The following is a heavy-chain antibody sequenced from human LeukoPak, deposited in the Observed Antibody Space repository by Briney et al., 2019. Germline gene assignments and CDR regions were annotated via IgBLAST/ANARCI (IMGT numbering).Heavy chain of an antibody. Sequence: SETLSLTCTVSGGSISSSYWRWIRQAAGKGRECIGRIYASGNTNYNPSLKSRVTMSVDTSKNQISPNLGSVTAADAAMYYCAREGSGWYIDYWGQGTLVTVFS. CDR1: GGSISSSY. CDR2: IYASGNT. V-gene: IGHV4-4*07. D-gene: IGHD6-19*01. CDR3: AREGSGWYIDY. J-gene: IGHJ4*02.